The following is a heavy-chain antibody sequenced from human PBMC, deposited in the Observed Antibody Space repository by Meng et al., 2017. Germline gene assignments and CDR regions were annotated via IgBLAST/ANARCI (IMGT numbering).Heavy chain of an antibody. CDR2: INPNSGGT. CDR1: GYTFTGYY. Sequence: VRMCQLGAELKKPGASVKVPCKASGYTFTGYYMHWVRQAPGQGLEWMGRINPNSGGTNYAQKFQGRVTMTRDTSISTAYMELSRLRSDDTAVYYCARDDYGDYFDYWGQGTLVTVSS. V-gene: IGHV1-2*06. J-gene: IGHJ4*02. CDR3: ARDDYGDYFDY. D-gene: IGHD4-17*01.